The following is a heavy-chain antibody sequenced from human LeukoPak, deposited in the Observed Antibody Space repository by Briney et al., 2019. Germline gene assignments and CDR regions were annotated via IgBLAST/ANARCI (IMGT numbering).Heavy chain of an antibody. CDR1: GFTFSTYA. Sequence: QTGGSLRLSCAASGFTFSTYAMSWVRQAPGKGLEWVSTISGGGGGTYYADSVKGRFTISRDNSKNTLYLQVNSLRADDTAVYYCAKKSSTWAKDYWGQGTLVTVSS. CDR2: ISGGGGGT. D-gene: IGHD6-13*01. CDR3: AKKSSTWAKDY. V-gene: IGHV3-23*01. J-gene: IGHJ4*02.